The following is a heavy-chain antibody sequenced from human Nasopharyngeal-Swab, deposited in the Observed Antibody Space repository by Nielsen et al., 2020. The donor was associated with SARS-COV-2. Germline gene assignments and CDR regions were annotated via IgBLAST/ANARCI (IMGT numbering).Heavy chain of an antibody. CDR2: IHYTGKT. Sequence: SETLSLTCTVSGGSISSGNYFWSWIRQRPGKGLEWIGYIHYTGKTYYNPSLESRLTISLDTSRNQFSLMLRSVTAADTAVYHCAREVINQAVSDAFDFWGQGTMVTVSS. V-gene: IGHV4-31*03. CDR1: GGSISSGNYF. J-gene: IGHJ3*01. D-gene: IGHD3-16*02. CDR3: AREVINQAVSDAFDF.